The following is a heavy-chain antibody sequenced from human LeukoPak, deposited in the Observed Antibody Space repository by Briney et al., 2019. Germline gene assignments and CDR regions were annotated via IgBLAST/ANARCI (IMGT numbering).Heavy chain of an antibody. CDR3: AKGYYYDSSGYYGGDY. CDR2: ISGSGGST. CDR1: GFTFSSYA. D-gene: IGHD3-22*01. J-gene: IGHJ4*02. V-gene: IGHV3-23*01. Sequence: GGSLRLSCAASGFTFSSYAMSWVRQAPGKGLEWVSAISGSGGSTHYADSVKGRFTISRDNSKNTLYLQMNSLRAEDTAVYYCAKGYYYDSSGYYGGDYWGQGTLVTVSS.